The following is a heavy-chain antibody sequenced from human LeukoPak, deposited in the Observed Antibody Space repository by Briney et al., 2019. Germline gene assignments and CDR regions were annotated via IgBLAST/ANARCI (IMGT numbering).Heavy chain of an antibody. CDR2: IYYSGRT. V-gene: IGHV4-59*01. Sequence: SETLSLTCTVSGGSISPYYWSWIRQPPGKGLEWIGYIYYSGRTNYNPSLKGRVTISVDTSKNQFSLKLSSVTAADTAVYYCARWDPSFDAFSDAFDIWGQGTMVTVSS. CDR3: ARWDPSFDAFSDAFDI. J-gene: IGHJ3*02. CDR1: GGSISPYY. D-gene: IGHD3-9*01.